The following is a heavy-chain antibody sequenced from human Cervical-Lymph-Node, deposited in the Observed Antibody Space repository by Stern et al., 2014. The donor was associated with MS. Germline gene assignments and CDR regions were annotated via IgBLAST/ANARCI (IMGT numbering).Heavy chain of an antibody. CDR1: GFTLSDYY. J-gene: IGHJ4*02. D-gene: IGHD6-19*01. CDR3: ARDCGSGWSCFDY. V-gene: IGHV3-11*01. Sequence: VQLVESGGGLVKPGGSLRLSCAASGFTLSDYYMSWIRQAPGKGLEWVSYISGSGSSTYYADYVKGRFTISRDNGKNSLYLQMNSLRAEDTAVYYCARDCGSGWSCFDYWGQGSLVTVSS. CDR2: ISGSGSST.